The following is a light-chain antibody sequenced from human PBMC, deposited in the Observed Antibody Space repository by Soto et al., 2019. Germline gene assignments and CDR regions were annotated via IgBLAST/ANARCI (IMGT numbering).Light chain of an antibody. CDR1: HTVYSK. CDR2: GAS. J-gene: IGKJ2*01. Sequence: EIVMTQYPATLSVSPGERATLSCRASHTVYSKVAWYQQKPGQPPRLLIYGASTRASVIPARFSGSGSGTEFTLTITSLQSEDLAIYYCQQYYKWPPYTFGQGTKVDIK. V-gene: IGKV3-15*01. CDR3: QQYYKWPPYT.